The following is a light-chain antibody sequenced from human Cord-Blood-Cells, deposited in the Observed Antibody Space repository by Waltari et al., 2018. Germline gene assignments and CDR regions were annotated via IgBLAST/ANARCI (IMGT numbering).Light chain of an antibody. CDR1: QDISNY. CDR2: DAS. J-gene: IGKJ5*01. V-gene: IGKV1-33*01. Sequence: DIQMTQSPSSLSASVGDRVTITCQASQDISNYLNWYQQKPGKAPKLLIYDASNLETGVPSRFSGSGFGTDFTFTISSLQPEDIATYYCQQITFGQGTRLEIK. CDR3: QQIT.